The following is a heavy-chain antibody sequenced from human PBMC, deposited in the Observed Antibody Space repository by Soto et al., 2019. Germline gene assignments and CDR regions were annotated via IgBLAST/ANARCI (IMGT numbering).Heavy chain of an antibody. J-gene: IGHJ2*01. CDR2: IIPIFGTA. V-gene: IGHV1-69*01. CDR1: GGTFSSYA. Sequence: QVQLVQSGAEVKKPGSSVKVSCKASGGTFSSYAISWVRQAPGQGLEWMGGIIPIFGTANYAQKFHGRVTIPADESTSTDYMELSSLKSEDTAVYYCAREASAAARSWYFDLWRRGTLVTVSS. CDR3: AREASAAARSWYFDL. D-gene: IGHD6-13*01.